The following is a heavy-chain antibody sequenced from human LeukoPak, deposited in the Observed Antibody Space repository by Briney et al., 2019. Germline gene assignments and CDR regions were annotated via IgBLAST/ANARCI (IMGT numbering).Heavy chain of an antibody. D-gene: IGHD1/OR15-1a*01. V-gene: IGHV3-30*18. J-gene: IGHJ4*02. CDR3: AKPLQFGLSNNIDY. Sequence: GGSLRLSCAASGFTFSSYGMHWVRQAPGKGLEWVAVISYDGSNKYYADSVKGRFTISRDNSKNTLYLQMNSLRAEDTAVYYCAKPLQFGLSNNIDYWGQGTLVTVSS. CDR1: GFTFSSYG. CDR2: ISYDGSNK.